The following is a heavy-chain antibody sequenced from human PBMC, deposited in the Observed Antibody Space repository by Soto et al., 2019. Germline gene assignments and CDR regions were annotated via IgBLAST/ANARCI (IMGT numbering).Heavy chain of an antibody. CDR1: GFTFSSYW. CDR2: INRDGSST. D-gene: IGHD3-22*01. V-gene: IGHV3-74*01. J-gene: IGHJ4*02. Sequence: GGSLRLSCAASGFTFSSYWMHWVRQAPGKGLVWVSRINRDGSSTSYADSVKGRFTISRDNAKNTLYLQMNSLRAEDTAVYYGARLRHTKNYDSSGYYFDYWGQGTLVTVSS. CDR3: ARLRHTKNYDSSGYYFDY.